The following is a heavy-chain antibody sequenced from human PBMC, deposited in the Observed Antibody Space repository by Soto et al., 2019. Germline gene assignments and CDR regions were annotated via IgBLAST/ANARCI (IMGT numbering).Heavy chain of an antibody. J-gene: IGHJ5*02. CDR3: ARGNSYGYNWFDP. V-gene: IGHV4-31*03. D-gene: IGHD5-18*01. Sequence: SETLSLTCTVSGGSISSGGYYWSWIRQHPGKGLEWIGYIYYSGSTYYNPSLKSRVTISVDTSKNQFSLKLSSVTAADTAVYYCARGNSYGYNWFDPWGQGTLVTVSS. CDR1: GGSISSGGYY. CDR2: IYYSGST.